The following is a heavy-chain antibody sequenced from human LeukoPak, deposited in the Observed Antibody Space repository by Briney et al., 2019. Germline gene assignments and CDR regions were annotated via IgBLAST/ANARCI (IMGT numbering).Heavy chain of an antibody. CDR2: TKNKANAYTI. Sequence: PGGSLRLSCAASGFTFSDHYMDWVRQAPGKGLEWVGRTKNKANAYTIEYAASVKGRFTISRDDSKNSVSLQMNSLTTEDSAVYYCVTGEYYFDSSGYYVDYWGQGTLVTVSS. V-gene: IGHV3-72*01. CDR3: VTGEYYFDSSGYYVDY. J-gene: IGHJ4*02. CDR1: GFTFSDHY. D-gene: IGHD3-22*01.